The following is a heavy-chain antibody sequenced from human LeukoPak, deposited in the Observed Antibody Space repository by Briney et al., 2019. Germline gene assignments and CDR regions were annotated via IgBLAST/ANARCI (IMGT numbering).Heavy chain of an antibody. Sequence: VASVKVSCKASGYTFTSYDINWVRQATGQGLEWMGWMNPNSGNTGYAQKFQGRVTITADESTSTAYMELSSLRSEDTAVYYCARVTMVRGVILNWGQGTLVTVSS. CDR3: ARVTMVRGVILN. CDR1: GYTFTSYD. J-gene: IGHJ4*02. V-gene: IGHV1-8*01. CDR2: MNPNSGNT. D-gene: IGHD3-10*01.